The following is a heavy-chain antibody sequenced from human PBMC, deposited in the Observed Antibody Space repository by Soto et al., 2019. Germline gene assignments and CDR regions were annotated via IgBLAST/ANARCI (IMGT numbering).Heavy chain of an antibody. CDR2: ISSTSTYI. CDR1: GFTFRSYS. J-gene: IGHJ5*02. Sequence: VQLVESGGGLVKPGGSLRLSCAASGFTFRSYSMNWVRQAPGKGLEWVSSISSTSTYIYYADSLKGRFTISRDNAKKSLYLQLNNVTAEATAVYYCARTDASGAPFDPWGQGTLVTVSS. D-gene: IGHD6-19*01. CDR3: ARTDASGAPFDP. V-gene: IGHV3-21*01.